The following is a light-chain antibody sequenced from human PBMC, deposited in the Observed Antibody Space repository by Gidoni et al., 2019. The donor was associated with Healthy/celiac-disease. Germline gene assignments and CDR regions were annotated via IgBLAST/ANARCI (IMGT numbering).Light chain of an antibody. V-gene: IGKV1-NL1*01. Sequence: DIQMTQSPSSLSASGGDRVTITCRASQGISNSLAWYQQKPGKAPKLLLYAASRLESGVPSRFSGSGSGTDYTLTISSLQPEDFATYYCQQYYSTPQWTFGQGTKVEIK. CDR1: QGISNS. J-gene: IGKJ1*01. CDR2: AAS. CDR3: QQYYSTPQWT.